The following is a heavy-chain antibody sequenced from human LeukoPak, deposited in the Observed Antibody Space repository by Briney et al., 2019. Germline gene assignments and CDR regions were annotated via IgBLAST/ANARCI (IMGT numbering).Heavy chain of an antibody. D-gene: IGHD3-9*01. CDR3: ERVEYYDILTGYLPDAFDI. J-gene: IGHJ3*02. V-gene: IGHV4-59*01. CDR1: GGSISSYY. CDR2: IYYSGST. Sequence: SETLSLTCTVSGGSISSYYWRWIRQPPGKGLEWIGDIYYSGSTNYNPSLKSRVTISVDTSKNHFSLKLSSVTAADTAVYYCERVEYYDILTGYLPDAFDIWGQGTMVTVSS.